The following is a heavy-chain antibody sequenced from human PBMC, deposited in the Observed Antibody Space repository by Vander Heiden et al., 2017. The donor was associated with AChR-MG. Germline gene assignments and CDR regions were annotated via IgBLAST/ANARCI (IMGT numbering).Heavy chain of an antibody. V-gene: IGHV3-9*01. CDR2: ISWNSGSI. CDR3: AAYGDYVYRTLDY. Sequence: EVQLVESGGGLVQPGRSLRLSCAASGFPFDDYAMHWVRQAPGKGLEWVSGISWNSGSIGYADSVKGRFTISRDNAKNSLYLQMNSLRAEDTALYYCAAYGDYVYRTLDYWGQGTLVTVSS. CDR1: GFPFDDYA. D-gene: IGHD4-17*01. J-gene: IGHJ4*02.